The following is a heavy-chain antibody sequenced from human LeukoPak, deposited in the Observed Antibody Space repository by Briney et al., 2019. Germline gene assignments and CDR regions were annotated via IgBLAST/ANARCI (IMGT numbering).Heavy chain of an antibody. CDR1: GFTFDDYG. J-gene: IGHJ5*02. V-gene: IGHV3-20*04. Sequence: GGSLRLSCAASGFTFDDYGMSWVRQAPGKGLEWVSGINWNGGSTGYADSVKGRFTISRDNAKNSLYLQMNSLRAEDTAVYYCARELVGYCSGGSCYSMFDPWGQGTLVTVSS. CDR2: INWNGGST. CDR3: ARELVGYCSGGSCYSMFDP. D-gene: IGHD2-15*01.